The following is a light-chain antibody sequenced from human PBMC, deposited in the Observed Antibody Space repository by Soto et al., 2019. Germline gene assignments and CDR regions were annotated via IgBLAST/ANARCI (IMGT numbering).Light chain of an antibody. J-gene: IGLJ2*01. V-gene: IGLV4-69*01. CDR2: VNSDGSH. CDR1: SGHSNYA. CDR3: QTWGTGIVV. Sequence: QLVLTQSPSASASLGASVKLTCTLSSGHSNYAIAWHQQQPGKGPRYLMKVNSDGSHNKGDGIPDRFSGSSSGAERYLTISSLQSEDEADYYCQTWGTGIVVFGGGTKLTV.